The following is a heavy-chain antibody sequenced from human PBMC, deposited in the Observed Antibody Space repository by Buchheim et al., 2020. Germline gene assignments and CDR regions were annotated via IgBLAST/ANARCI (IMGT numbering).Heavy chain of an antibody. CDR1: GFTFSSYE. V-gene: IGHV3-48*03. CDR2: ISGSGNTI. CDR3: ARGSVRYYFDY. D-gene: IGHD6-6*01. J-gene: IGHJ4*02. Sequence: EVQLVESGGGLVQPGGSLRLSCAASGFTFSSYELSWVRQAPGKGLEWVSYISGSGNTIYYADSVKGRLSLSRDNATSSLCLQMNSLRAEDTAVYYCARGSVRYYFDYWGQGTL.